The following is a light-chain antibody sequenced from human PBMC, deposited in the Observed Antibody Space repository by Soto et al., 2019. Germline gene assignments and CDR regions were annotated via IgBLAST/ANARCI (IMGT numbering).Light chain of an antibody. J-gene: IGKJ5*01. CDR3: QQRSNWQVT. CDR1: QFITNF. CDR2: DAS. Sequence: EIVLTQSPATLSLSPGERATLSCRASQFITNFLAWYQQKPGQAPRLLIFDASNRATGIPARFSGSGSGTDFTLTISSLEPEDFAVYYCQQRSNWQVTFGQGTRLEIK. V-gene: IGKV3D-11*01.